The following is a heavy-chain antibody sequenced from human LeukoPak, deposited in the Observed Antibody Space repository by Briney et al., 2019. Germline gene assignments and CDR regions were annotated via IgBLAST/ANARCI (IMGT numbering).Heavy chain of an antibody. D-gene: IGHD1-26*01. J-gene: IGHJ4*02. CDR1: GYTLTELS. CDR3: AKDVGKWESLHFFDY. Sequence: ASVKVSCKVSGYTLTELSMHWVRQAPGKGLEWMGGFDPEDGETIYAQKFQGRVTMTEDTSTDTAYMELSSLRSEDTAVYYCAKDVGKWESLHFFDYWGQGTLVTVCS. CDR2: FDPEDGET. V-gene: IGHV1-24*01.